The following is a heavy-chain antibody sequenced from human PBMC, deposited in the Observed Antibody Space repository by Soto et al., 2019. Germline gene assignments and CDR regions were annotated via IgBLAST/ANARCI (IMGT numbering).Heavy chain of an antibody. CDR3: AREHGRWELIMFDY. CDR2: IYYSGST. CDR1: GGSISSYY. V-gene: IGHV4-59*01. Sequence: SETLSLTCTVSGGSISSYYWSWIRQPPGKRLEWIGYIYYSGSTNYNPSLKSRVTISVDTSKTQFYLKLSSVTAADTAVYYFAREHGRWELIMFDYRGHGNLVTVX. D-gene: IGHD1-26*01. J-gene: IGHJ5*01.